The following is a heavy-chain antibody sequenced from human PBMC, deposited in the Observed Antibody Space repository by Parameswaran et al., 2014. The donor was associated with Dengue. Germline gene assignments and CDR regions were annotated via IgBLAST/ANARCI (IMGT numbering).Heavy chain of an antibody. D-gene: IGHD3-22*01. CDR2: IYHTGSS. J-gene: IGHJ5*02. V-gene: IGHV4-30-2*01. CDR3: ATRSYYDSSGYYSNWFDP. Sequence: VRQAPGKGLEWIGYIYHTGSSYYNPSLNSRVTISVDRSKNQFSLKLSSVTAADTAVYYCATRSYYDSSGYYSNWFDPWGQGTLVTVSS.